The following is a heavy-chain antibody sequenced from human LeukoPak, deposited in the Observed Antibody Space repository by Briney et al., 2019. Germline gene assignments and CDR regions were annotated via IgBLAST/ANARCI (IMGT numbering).Heavy chain of an antibody. CDR3: AKNTSGTYLDY. J-gene: IGHJ4*02. Sequence: GGSLRLSCAASGFTFSSYAMSWVRQAPGKGLEWVSAISGSGGSTYYAVSVKGRFTISRDNSKTMVYLQMNSLRAEDTAVYYCAKNTSGTYLDYWGQGILVTVSS. CDR1: GFTFSSYA. V-gene: IGHV3-23*01. D-gene: IGHD1-26*01. CDR2: ISGSGGST.